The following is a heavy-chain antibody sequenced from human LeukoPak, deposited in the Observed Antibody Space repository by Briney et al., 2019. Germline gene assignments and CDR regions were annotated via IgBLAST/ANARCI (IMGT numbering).Heavy chain of an antibody. J-gene: IGHJ6*02. CDR3: ARVRREQLVPLGSYYGMDV. V-gene: IGHV1-18*01. D-gene: IGHD6-13*01. Sequence: ASVKVSCKASGYTFTSYGISWVRQAPRQGLEWMGWISAYNGNTNYAQKLQGRVTITADKSTSTAYMELSSLRSEDTAVYYCARVRREQLVPLGSYYGMDVWGQGTTVTVPS. CDR2: ISAYNGNT. CDR1: GYTFTSYG.